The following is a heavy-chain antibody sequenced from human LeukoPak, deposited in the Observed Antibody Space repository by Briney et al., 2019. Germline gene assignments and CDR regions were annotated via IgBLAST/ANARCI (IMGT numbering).Heavy chain of an antibody. Sequence: GGSLRLSCAASGFTFSSYGMHWVRQAPGKGLEWVAFIRYDGSNKYYADSVKGRFTISRDNSKNTLYLQMNSLRAEDTAVYYCAKDPSSGWYHLWYFDYWGQGTLVTVSS. CDR1: GFTFSSYG. V-gene: IGHV3-30*02. J-gene: IGHJ4*02. CDR2: IRYDGSNK. CDR3: AKDPSSGWYHLWYFDY. D-gene: IGHD6-19*01.